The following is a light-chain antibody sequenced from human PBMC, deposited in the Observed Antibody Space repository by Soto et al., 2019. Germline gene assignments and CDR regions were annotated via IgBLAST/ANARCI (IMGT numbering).Light chain of an antibody. J-gene: IGKJ1*01. CDR3: QQYNNWPPVK. CDR1: QTISSW. Sequence: DIQMTQSPSTLSGSVGDRVTITFLASQTISSWLAWYQQKPGKAPKLLIYKASTLKSGVPSRFSGSGSGTESTLTISSLQSEDFAVYYCQQYNNWPPVKFGQGTKVDIK. V-gene: IGKV1-5*03. CDR2: KAS.